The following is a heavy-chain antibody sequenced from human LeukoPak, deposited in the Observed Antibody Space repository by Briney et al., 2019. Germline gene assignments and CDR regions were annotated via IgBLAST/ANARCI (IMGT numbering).Heavy chain of an antibody. CDR2: INAGNGNT. D-gene: IGHD3-22*01. V-gene: IGHV1-3*01. CDR3: ARESYYDSSGYYYRSFDY. J-gene: IGHJ4*02. CDR1: GYTFTSYA. Sequence: ASVKVSCKASGYTFTSYAMHWVRQAPGQRLEWMGWINAGNGNTKYSQKFQGRVTITRDTSASTAYMELSSLRSEDTAVYYCARESYYDSSGYYYRSFDYWGQGTLVTVSS.